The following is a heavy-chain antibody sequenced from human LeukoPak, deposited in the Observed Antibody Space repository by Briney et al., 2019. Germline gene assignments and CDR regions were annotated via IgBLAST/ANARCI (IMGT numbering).Heavy chain of an antibody. CDR3: ARVSCSSTSCPAYYGMDV. J-gene: IGHJ6*02. CDR1: AFTFSSYA. Sequence: GGSLRLSCAASAFTFSSYAMHWVRQAPGKGLEWVAVISYDGSNKYYADSVKGRFTISRDNSKNTLYLQMNSLRAEDTAVYYCARVSCSSTSCPAYYGMDVWGQGTTVTVSS. V-gene: IGHV3-30-3*01. CDR2: ISYDGSNK. D-gene: IGHD2-2*01.